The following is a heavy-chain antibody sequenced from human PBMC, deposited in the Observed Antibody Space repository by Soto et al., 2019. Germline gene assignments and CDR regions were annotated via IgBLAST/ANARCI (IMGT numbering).Heavy chain of an antibody. CDR2: ISSSGSTI. CDR1: GFTFSSYE. V-gene: IGHV3-48*03. Sequence: GSLRLSCAAPGFTFSSYEMNWVRQAPGKGLEWVSYISSSGSTIYYADSVKGRFTISRDNAKNSLYLQMNSLRAEDTAVYYCARALVRGVYGMDVWGQGTTVTVSS. J-gene: IGHJ6*02. D-gene: IGHD3-10*01. CDR3: ARALVRGVYGMDV.